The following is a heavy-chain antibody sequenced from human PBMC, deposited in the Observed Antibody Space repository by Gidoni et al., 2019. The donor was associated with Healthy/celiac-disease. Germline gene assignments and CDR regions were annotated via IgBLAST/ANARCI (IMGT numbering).Heavy chain of an antibody. Sequence: QVQLQESGPGLVKPSETLSLTCTVSGGSISSYYWSWIRQPPGKGLEWIGYIYYSGSTNYNPSLKSRVTISVDTSKNQFSLKLSSVTAADTAVYYCARASPRCSGGSCRAIGAFDIWGQGTMVTVSS. CDR1: GGSISSYY. V-gene: IGHV4-59*01. J-gene: IGHJ3*02. D-gene: IGHD2-15*01. CDR2: IYYSGST. CDR3: ARASPRCSGGSCRAIGAFDI.